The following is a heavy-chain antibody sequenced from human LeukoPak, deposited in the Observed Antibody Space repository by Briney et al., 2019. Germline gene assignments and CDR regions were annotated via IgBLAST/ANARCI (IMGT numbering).Heavy chain of an antibody. J-gene: IGHJ6*02. V-gene: IGHV1-3*01. CDR1: GYTFTSYA. Sequence: GASVKVSCKASGYTFTSYAMHWVRQAPGQRLEWMGWINAGNGNTKYSQKFQGRVTITRDTSASTAYMELSSLRSEDTAVYYCVRGATRAYYYYGMDVWGQGTTVTVSS. CDR2: INAGNGNT. CDR3: VRGATRAYYYYGMDV.